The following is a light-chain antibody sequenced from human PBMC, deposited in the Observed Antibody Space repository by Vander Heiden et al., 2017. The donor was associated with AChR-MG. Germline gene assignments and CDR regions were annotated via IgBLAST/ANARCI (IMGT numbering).Light chain of an antibody. J-gene: IGLJ3*02. V-gene: IGLV1-44*01. CDR3: AAWDDSLNGWV. Sequence: SVLTQPPSASGNPGQRVTFPCSGSSSNIVSNTVNWYHQLPGTAPKLLIYSNNQRPSGVPDRFSVSKSGTSSSLAISGLQSEDEADYYCAAWDDSLNGWVFGGGTKLTVL. CDR2: SNN. CDR1: SSNIVSNT.